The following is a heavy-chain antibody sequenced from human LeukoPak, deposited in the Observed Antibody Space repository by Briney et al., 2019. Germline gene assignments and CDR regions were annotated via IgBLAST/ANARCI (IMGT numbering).Heavy chain of an antibody. J-gene: IGHJ5*02. V-gene: IGHV4-39*01. Sequence: SETLSLTCTVSGVSISTSHCYWGWIRQPPGRGLEWIGSIFYGGSIYYHPSLKSRVSISVDTSKNQFSLDLTSVTAADTAVYYCVRHDGEEDLNWFDPWGQGTLVTVSS. CDR2: IFYGGSI. D-gene: IGHD4-17*01. CDR3: VRHDGEEDLNWFDP. CDR1: GVSISTSHCY.